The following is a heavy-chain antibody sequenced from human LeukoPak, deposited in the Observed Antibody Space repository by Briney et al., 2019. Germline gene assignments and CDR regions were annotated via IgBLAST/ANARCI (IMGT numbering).Heavy chain of an antibody. Sequence: GGSLRLSCAASGFSFSDHYMSWIRQAPGKGLEWLSYISSSSGTIYYADSVKGRFTISRDNAQNSLFLQMNSLRAEDTAVYFCASGSGWFSFDSWGQGTLVTVSS. CDR2: ISSSSGTI. CDR1: GFSFSDHY. V-gene: IGHV3-11*04. CDR3: ASGSGWFSFDS. D-gene: IGHD6-19*01. J-gene: IGHJ4*02.